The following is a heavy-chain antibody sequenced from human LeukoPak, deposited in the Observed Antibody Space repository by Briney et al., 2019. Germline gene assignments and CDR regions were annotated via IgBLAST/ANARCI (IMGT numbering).Heavy chain of an antibody. Sequence: SETLSLTCTVSGYSISSGYYWSWIRQPAGKGLEWIGRIYTSGSTNYNPSLKSRVTMSVDTSKNQFSLKLSSVTAADTAVYYCARSHNYDILTGYSRRYFDYWGQGTLVTVSS. V-gene: IGHV4-4*07. J-gene: IGHJ4*02. D-gene: IGHD3-9*01. CDR2: IYTSGST. CDR1: GYSISSGYY. CDR3: ARSHNYDILTGYSRRYFDY.